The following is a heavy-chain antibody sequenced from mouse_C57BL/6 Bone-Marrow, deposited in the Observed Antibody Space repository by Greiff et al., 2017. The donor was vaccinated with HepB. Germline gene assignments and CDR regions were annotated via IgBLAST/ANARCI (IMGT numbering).Heavy chain of an antibody. V-gene: IGHV1-50*01. CDR2: IDPSDSYT. Sequence: QVQLQQPGAELVKPGASVKLSCKASGYTFTSYWMQWVKQRPGQGLEWIGEIDPSDSYTNYNQKFKGKATLTVDTSSSTAYMQLSSLTSEDSAVYYCARHSYYSNSAWFAYWGQGTLVTVSA. CDR3: ARHSYYSNSAWFAY. D-gene: IGHD2-5*01. CDR1: GYTFTSYW. J-gene: IGHJ3*01.